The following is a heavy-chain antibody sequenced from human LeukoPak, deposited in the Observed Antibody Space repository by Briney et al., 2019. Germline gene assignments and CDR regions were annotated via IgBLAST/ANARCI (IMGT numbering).Heavy chain of an antibody. V-gene: IGHV3-21*01. CDR3: ARGNSDYDHDY. J-gene: IGHJ4*02. D-gene: IGHD5-12*01. CDR2: ISTTSRYI. Sequence: GGSLRLSCAASGFTFSSYSMNWVRQAPGKGLEWVSSISTTSRYIYYADSVQGRFTVTRDNAKSSLSLQMNSLRADDTAVYYCARGNSDYDHDYWGQGTLVTVSS. CDR1: GFTFSSYS.